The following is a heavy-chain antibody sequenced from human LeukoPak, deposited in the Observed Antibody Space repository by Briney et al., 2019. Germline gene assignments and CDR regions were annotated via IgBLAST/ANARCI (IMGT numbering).Heavy chain of an antibody. J-gene: IGHJ4*02. V-gene: IGHV3-73*01. Sequence: GGSLRLFCAASGFTFSGSDMNWVRQASGKGLEWVGRIRSKVNSYATAYAASVKGRFTISRDDSKNTAYLQMNSLKTEDTAVYYCTRQRWIVGADFDYWGQGTLVTVSS. CDR3: TRQRWIVGADFDY. CDR1: GFTFSGSD. D-gene: IGHD1-26*01. CDR2: IRSKVNSYAT.